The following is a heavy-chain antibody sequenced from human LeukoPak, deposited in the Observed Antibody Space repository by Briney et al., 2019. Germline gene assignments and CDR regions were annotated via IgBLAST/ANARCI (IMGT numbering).Heavy chain of an antibody. D-gene: IGHD4/OR15-4a*01. V-gene: IGHV3-30*04. Sequence: GGSLRLSCAASGFTFSSYAMHWVRQAPGKGLEWVAVISYDGSNKYYADSVKGRFTISRDNSKNTLYLQMNSLRAEDTAVYYCARANGASDIWGQGTMVTVSS. CDR1: GFTFSSYA. J-gene: IGHJ3*02. CDR3: ARANGASDI. CDR2: ISYDGSNK.